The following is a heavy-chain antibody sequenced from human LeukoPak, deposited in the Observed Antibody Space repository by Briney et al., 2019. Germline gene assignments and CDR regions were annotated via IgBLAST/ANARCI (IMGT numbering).Heavy chain of an antibody. V-gene: IGHV3-21*04. CDR3: AKDPHYDFWSGYLYYMDV. CDR1: GFTFSSYS. D-gene: IGHD3-3*01. Sequence: GGSLRLSCAASGFTFSSYSMNWVRQAPGKGLEWVSSISSSSGYIYYADSVKGRFTISRDNAKNSLYLQMNSLRAEDTAVYYCAKDPHYDFWSGYLYYMDVWGKGTTVTVSS. CDR2: ISSSSGYI. J-gene: IGHJ6*03.